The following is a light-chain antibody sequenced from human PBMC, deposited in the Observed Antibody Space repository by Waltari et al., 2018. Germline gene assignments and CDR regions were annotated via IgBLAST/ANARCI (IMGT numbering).Light chain of an antibody. CDR3: QHFDNLLFT. CDR1: QDISHY. V-gene: IGKV1-33*01. CDR2: DAT. Sequence: DIQVTQSPSSLSASVGDRVTITCQASQDISHYLNWYQQRPGKAPKVLIYDATLLKIGVPSGFRESGSGTDFTFAITSLQPEDAATYYCQHFDNLLFTFGQGTKLEI. J-gene: IGKJ2*01.